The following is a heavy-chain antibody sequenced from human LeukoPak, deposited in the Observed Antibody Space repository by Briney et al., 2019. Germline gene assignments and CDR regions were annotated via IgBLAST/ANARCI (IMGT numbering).Heavy chain of an antibody. CDR2: IHPASANT. CDR3: ARDLRPANL. Sequence: ASVKVSCKASGYTFTEHSIHWVRQAPGQGLQYMGWIHPASANTVYAQMFHGRVTLTRDTPATTTYMELSGLRSDDTAVYYCARDLRPANLWGQGTLVTVSS. D-gene: IGHD1-7*01. CDR1: GYTFTEHS. V-gene: IGHV1-2*02. J-gene: IGHJ4*02.